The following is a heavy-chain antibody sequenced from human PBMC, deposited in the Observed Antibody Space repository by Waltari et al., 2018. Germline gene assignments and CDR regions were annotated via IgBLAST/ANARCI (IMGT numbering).Heavy chain of an antibody. D-gene: IGHD3-10*01. CDR1: GGSISSYY. CDR3: ARVGIVRGAPTEYFQH. V-gene: IGHV4-59*01. CDR2: LYYSGSN. J-gene: IGHJ1*01. Sequence: QVQLQESGPGLVKPSETLSLTCTVSGGSISSYYWSWIRQPPGKGLEWRGYLYYSGSNNYNPSLKSRVTISVDTSKNQFSLKLSSVTAADTAVYYCARVGIVRGAPTEYFQHWGQGTLVTVSS.